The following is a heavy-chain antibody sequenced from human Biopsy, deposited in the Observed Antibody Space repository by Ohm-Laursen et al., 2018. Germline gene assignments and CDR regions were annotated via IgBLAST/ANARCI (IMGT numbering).Heavy chain of an antibody. CDR2: ISGSSNT. J-gene: IGHJ2*01. V-gene: IGHV4-59*12. Sequence: TLPLTCTVSGGSFSGYYWSWIRQPPGKGLEWIGYISGSSNTNYNPSLKSRVTLSTDTSETQFSLRLSSVTAADTAVYYCASAGYNPDWNFDLWGRGTRVTVSS. D-gene: IGHD5-24*01. CDR3: ASAGYNPDWNFDL. CDR1: GGSFSGYY.